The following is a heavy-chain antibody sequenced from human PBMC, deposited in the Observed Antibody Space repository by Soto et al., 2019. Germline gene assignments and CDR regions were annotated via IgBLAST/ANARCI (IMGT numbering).Heavy chain of an antibody. V-gene: IGHV3-48*03. CDR1: GFTFSSYE. D-gene: IGHD6-13*01. CDR2: ISSSGSTI. CDR3: ARGNSSSCCSNDAFDI. J-gene: IGHJ3*02. Sequence: GGSLRLSCAASGFTFSSYEMNWVRQAPGKGLEWVSYISSSGSTIYYADSVKGRFTISRDNAKNSLYQQMNSLRAEDTAVYYCARGNSSSCCSNDAFDIWGQGTMVTVSS.